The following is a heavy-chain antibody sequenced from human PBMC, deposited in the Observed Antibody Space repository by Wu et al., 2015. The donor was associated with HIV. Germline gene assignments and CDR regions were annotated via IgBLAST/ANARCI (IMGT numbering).Heavy chain of an antibody. Sequence: QVKLVQSGAEVKKPGASVKVSCKASGYTFTGYYMHWVRQAPGQGLEWMGWINPNSGGTNYAQKFQGRVTMTRDTSISTAYMELSRLRSDDTAVYYCAVDKHYYDSSGYYDYWGQGTLVTVSS. CDR2: INPNSGGT. J-gene: IGHJ4*02. V-gene: IGHV1-2*02. CDR3: AVDKHYYDSSGYYDY. D-gene: IGHD3-22*01. CDR1: GYTFTGYY.